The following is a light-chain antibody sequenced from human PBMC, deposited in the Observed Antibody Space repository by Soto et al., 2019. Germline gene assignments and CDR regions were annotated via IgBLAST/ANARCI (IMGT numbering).Light chain of an antibody. CDR2: EVN. Sequence: QSVLTQPPSASGSPGQSVTISCTGTSSDVGGYNYVSWYQQHPGKAPKLMIYEVNKRPSGVPDRFSGSKSDNTASLTVSGLKAEDEAYYYCSSYAGSNYVIFGGGTKLTVL. V-gene: IGLV2-8*01. CDR3: SSYAGSNYVI. CDR1: SSDVGGYNY. J-gene: IGLJ2*01.